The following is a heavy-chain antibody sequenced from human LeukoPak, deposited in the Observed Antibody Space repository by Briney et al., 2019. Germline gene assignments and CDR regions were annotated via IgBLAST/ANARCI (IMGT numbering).Heavy chain of an antibody. CDR3: ARYYYDSSGYSALDY. CDR2: IIPILGIA. J-gene: IGHJ4*02. D-gene: IGHD3-22*01. CDR1: GGTFSSYA. V-gene: IGHV1-69*04. Sequence: SVKVSCKASGGTFSSYAISWVRQAPGQGLEWMGRIIPILGIANYAQKFQGRVTITADKSTGTAYMELSSLRSEDTAVYYCARYYYDSSGYSALDYWGQGTLVTVSS.